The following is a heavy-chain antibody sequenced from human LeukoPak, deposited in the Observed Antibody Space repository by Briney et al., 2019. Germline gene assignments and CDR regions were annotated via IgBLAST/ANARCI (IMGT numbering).Heavy chain of an antibody. CDR1: GYSISSSHY. CDR3: ARVVGATSMDY. D-gene: IGHD2-15*01. V-gene: IGHV4-38-2*02. Sequence: SETLSLTCKVSGYSISSSHYWGWVRQPPGKGLEWVGSVHHGADKYYYVFFKSRVTISVDTSRNQFSLRLTSVTAADTAVYYCARVVGATSMDYWGQGTLVTVSS. J-gene: IGHJ4*02. CDR2: VHHGADK.